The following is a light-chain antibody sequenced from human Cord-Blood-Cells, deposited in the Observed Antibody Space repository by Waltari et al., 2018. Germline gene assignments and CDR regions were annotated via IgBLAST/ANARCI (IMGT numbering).Light chain of an antibody. Sequence: DIVMTQSPDSLAVSLGARATINCKSSQSVLYSSNNKNYLAWYQQKPGQPPKLLIYWASTRESGVPDRFSGSGSGTDFTLTISSLQAEDVAVYYCQQYYSTPYTFVQGTKLEIK. V-gene: IGKV4-1*01. CDR1: QSVLYSSNNKNY. J-gene: IGKJ2*01. CDR3: QQYYSTPYT. CDR2: WAS.